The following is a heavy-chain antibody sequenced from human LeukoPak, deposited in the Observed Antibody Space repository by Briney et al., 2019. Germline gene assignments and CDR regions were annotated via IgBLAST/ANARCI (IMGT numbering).Heavy chain of an antibody. D-gene: IGHD6-13*01. CDR3: ARDYSSSYHYFDY. Sequence: KPSETLSLTCSVSGVSISSYSWSWIRQPPGKGLEWIGDIYYSGSTKYNPSLKSRVTTSVDRSKNEVSLKLSSVTAADTAVYYCARDYSSSYHYFDYWGQGTLVTVSS. CDR2: IYYSGST. CDR1: GVSISSYS. J-gene: IGHJ4*02. V-gene: IGHV4-59*01.